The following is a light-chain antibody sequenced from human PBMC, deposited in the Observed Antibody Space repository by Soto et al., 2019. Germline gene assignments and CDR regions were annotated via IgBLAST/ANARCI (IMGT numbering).Light chain of an antibody. CDR1: SSDVGSYNL. V-gene: IGLV2-23*01. Sequence: QSALTQPASVSGSPGQSITISCTGTSSDVGSYNLGSWYQQHPGKAPKLMIYEGSKRPSGVSNRFSGSKSGNTASLTISGLQAEDEADYYCCSYAGSSLYVFGTGTKLTVL. J-gene: IGLJ1*01. CDR2: EGS. CDR3: CSYAGSSLYV.